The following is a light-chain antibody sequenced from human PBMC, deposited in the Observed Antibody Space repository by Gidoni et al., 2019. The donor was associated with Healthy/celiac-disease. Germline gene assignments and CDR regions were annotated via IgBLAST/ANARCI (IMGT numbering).Light chain of an antibody. V-gene: IGLV2-14*01. CDR1: SSDVGGYNY. J-gene: IGLJ2*01. CDR3: SSYTSSSTLV. Sequence: QSALTQPASVSRSPGRSITISCTGTSSDVGGYNYVSWYQQHPGKAPKLMIYEVSNRPSGVSNRFSGSKSGNTASLTISGLQAEDEADYYCSSYTSSSTLVFGGGTKLTVL. CDR2: EVS.